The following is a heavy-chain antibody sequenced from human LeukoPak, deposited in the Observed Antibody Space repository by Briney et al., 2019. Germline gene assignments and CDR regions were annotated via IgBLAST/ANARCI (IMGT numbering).Heavy chain of an antibody. J-gene: IGHJ4*02. D-gene: IGHD6-19*01. CDR2: INPSGGST. Sequence: ASVKVSCKASGYTFTSYYMHWVRQAPGQGLEWMGIINPSGGSTSYAQKFQGRVTMTRDTSTSTVYMKLSSLRSEDTAVYYCARARAVAGTDGYWGQGTLVTVSS. V-gene: IGHV1-46*01. CDR1: GYTFTSYY. CDR3: ARARAVAGTDGY.